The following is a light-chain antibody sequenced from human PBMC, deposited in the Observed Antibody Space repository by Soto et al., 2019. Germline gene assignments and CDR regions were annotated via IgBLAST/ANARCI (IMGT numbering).Light chain of an antibody. J-gene: IGKJ5*01. V-gene: IGKV1-39*01. CDR2: DAS. CDR3: QQSYMDPIT. Sequence: QMSQSPSSVSASEGNRVTITCRASQSISTYLNWYQKKPGKAPNLLIYDASRLQSGVPSRFSGSGGGTDFTLSISSVQPEDFAPYFCQQSYMDPITFGQGALLEIK. CDR1: QSISTY.